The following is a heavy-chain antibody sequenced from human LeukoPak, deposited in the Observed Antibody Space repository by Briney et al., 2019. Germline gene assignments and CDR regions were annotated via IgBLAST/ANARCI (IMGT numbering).Heavy chain of an antibody. CDR3: ARDPSSWYFDY. D-gene: IGHD6-13*01. CDR2: IYYSGST. CDR1: GGSISSSSYY. V-gene: IGHV4-39*07. J-gene: IGHJ4*02. Sequence: SKTLSLTCTVSGGSISSSSYYWGWIRQPPGKGLEWIGSIYYSGSTYYNPSLKSRVTISVDTSKNQFSLKLSSVTAADTAVYYCARDPSSWYFDYWGQGTLVTVSS.